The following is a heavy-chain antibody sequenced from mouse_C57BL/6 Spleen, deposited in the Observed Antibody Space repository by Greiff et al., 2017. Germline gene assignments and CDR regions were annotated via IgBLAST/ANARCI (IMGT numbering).Heavy chain of an antibody. Sequence: VQLKESGPGLVKPSQSLSLTCSVTGYSITSGYYWNWIRQFPGNKLEWMGYISYDGSNNYNPSLKNRISITRDTSKNQFFLKLNSVTTEDTATYYCARGVNWDRYFDVWGTGTTVTVSS. J-gene: IGHJ1*03. D-gene: IGHD4-1*01. CDR3: ARGVNWDRYFDV. V-gene: IGHV3-6*01. CDR2: ISYDGSN. CDR1: GYSITSGYY.